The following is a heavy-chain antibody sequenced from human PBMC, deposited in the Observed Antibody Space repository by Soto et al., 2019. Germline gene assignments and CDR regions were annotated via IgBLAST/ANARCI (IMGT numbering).Heavy chain of an antibody. V-gene: IGHV4-34*01. CDR1: GGSFSGYY. D-gene: IGHD3-22*01. Sequence: SETLSLTCAVYGGSFSGYYWSWIRQPPGKGLVWIGEINHSGSTNYNPSLKSRVTISVDTSKNQFSLKLSSVTAADTAVYYCARGRRWYYDSSGYSPRYYYGMDVWGQGTTVT. J-gene: IGHJ6*02. CDR2: INHSGST. CDR3: ARGRRWYYDSSGYSPRYYYGMDV.